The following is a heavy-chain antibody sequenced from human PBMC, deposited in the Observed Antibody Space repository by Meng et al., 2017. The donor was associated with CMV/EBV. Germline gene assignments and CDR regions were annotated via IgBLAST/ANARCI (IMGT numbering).Heavy chain of an antibody. CDR2: IIPILGIA. D-gene: IGHD2-21*01. J-gene: IGHJ4*02. CDR3: ASLYCGGDCPIEFEGQFDY. CDR1: GGTFSSYP. Sequence: SVKVSCKASGGTFSSYPISWVRQAPGQGLEWMGRIIPILGIANYAQKFQGRVTITADKSTSTAYTELSSLRSEDTAVYYCASLYCGGDCPIEFEGQFDYWGQGTLVTVSS. V-gene: IGHV1-69*02.